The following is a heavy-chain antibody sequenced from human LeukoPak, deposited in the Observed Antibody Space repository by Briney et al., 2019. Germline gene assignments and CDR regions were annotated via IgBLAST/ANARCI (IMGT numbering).Heavy chain of an antibody. CDR3: ARGTTKGYYYDSSGYYTK. Sequence: SETLYLTCNVSGSSINSYYWGWFRQPPGKRLESIGYIYYSGRTTYNPSLKSRVTISVDTSTNQISLKLTSVTAADTAVYFCARGTTKGYYYDSSGYYTKWGQGTLVTVSS. D-gene: IGHD3-22*01. J-gene: IGHJ4*02. CDR2: IYYSGRT. V-gene: IGHV4-59*12. CDR1: GSSINSYY.